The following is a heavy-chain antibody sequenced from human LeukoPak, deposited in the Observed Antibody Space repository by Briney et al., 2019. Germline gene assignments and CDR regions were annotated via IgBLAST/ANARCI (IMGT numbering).Heavy chain of an antibody. D-gene: IGHD2-15*01. V-gene: IGHV3-23*01. CDR2: ISGSGGST. CDR1: GFIVSC. Sequence: GGSLRLSCAASGFIVSCMSWVRQAPGKGLEWVSAISGSGGSTYYADSVKGRFTISRDNSKNTLYLQMNSLRAEDTAVYYCAKDLGSGTADFDYWGQGTLVTVSS. CDR3: AKDLGSGTADFDY. J-gene: IGHJ4*02.